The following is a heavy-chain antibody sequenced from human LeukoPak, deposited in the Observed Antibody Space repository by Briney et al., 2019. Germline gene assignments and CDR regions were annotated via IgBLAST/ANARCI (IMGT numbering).Heavy chain of an antibody. CDR2: ISAYNGNT. V-gene: IGHV1-18*01. J-gene: IGHJ3*02. CDR1: GYTVTSYG. CDR3: ARDREDIVVVPAAMGAFDI. Sequence: ASXXVSCKASGYTVTSYGISWVRQAPGQGVEWMGWISAYNGNTNYAQKLQGRVTITTDTSTSTAYMELRSLRSDDTAVYYCARDREDIVVVPAAMGAFDIWGQGTMVTVSS. D-gene: IGHD2-2*01.